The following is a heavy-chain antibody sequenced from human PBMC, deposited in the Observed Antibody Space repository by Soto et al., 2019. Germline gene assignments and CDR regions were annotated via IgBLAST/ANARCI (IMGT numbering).Heavy chain of an antibody. CDR2: IWSDGSKE. V-gene: IGHV3-33*01. Sequence: GGSLRLSCAASGLPFSASGMHWVRQAPGKGLEWVAMIWSDGSKEYYADSVKGRFTITRDNSKNMIFLQMDSLRAEDTAVYYCARDKGTTCLDTWGQGNMVTVSS. CDR1: GLPFSASG. J-gene: IGHJ5*02. D-gene: IGHD1-26*01. CDR3: ARDKGTTCLDT.